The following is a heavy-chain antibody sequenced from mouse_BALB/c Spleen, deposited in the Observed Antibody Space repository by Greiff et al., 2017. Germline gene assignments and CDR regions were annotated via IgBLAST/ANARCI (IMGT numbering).Heavy chain of an antibody. CDR3: ARRVYRYDGFAY. Sequence: LQESGAELAKPGASVKMSCKASGYTFTSYWMHWVKQRPGQGLEWIGYINPSTGYTEYNQKFKDKATLTADKSSSTAYMQLSSLTSEDSAVYYCARRVYRYDGFAYWGQGTLVTVSA. CDR1: GYTFTSYW. D-gene: IGHD2-14*01. J-gene: IGHJ3*01. CDR2: INPSTGYT. V-gene: IGHV1-7*01.